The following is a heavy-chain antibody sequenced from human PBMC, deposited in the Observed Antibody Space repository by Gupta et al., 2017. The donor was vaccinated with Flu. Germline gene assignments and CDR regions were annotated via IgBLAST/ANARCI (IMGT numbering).Heavy chain of an antibody. J-gene: IGHJ4*02. CDR1: GSISSYY. D-gene: IGHD5-18*01. Sequence: GSISSYYWGWIRQPAGKGLEWIGYIYYSGNTNYNPSLKSRVTISVDTTKNQFSLKLSSVTAADTAVYYCASGYDSIDYWGQGTLVTVSS. V-gene: IGHV4-59*08. CDR2: IYYSGNT. CDR3: ASGYDSIDY.